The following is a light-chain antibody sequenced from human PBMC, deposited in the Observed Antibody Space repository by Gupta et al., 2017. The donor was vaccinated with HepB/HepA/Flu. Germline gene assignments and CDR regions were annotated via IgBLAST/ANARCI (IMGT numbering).Light chain of an antibody. Sequence: ELVLTQSPATLSLSPGERATLSCRASQNINNYLAWYQQKPGQAPRLLIYDASNRATGIPARFSGSGSGTDFTLTISSLEPEDFAVYYCQQRSNSWTFGQGTKVEIK. CDR1: QNINNY. CDR2: DAS. V-gene: IGKV3-11*01. CDR3: QQRSNSWT. J-gene: IGKJ1*01.